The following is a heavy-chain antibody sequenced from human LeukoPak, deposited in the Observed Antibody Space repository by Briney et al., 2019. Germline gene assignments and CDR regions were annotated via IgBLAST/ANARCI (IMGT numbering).Heavy chain of an antibody. CDR2: MYYSGST. CDR1: GGSISSDSFY. CDR3: ARWTKNYFDY. J-gene: IGHJ4*02. V-gene: IGHV4-39*01. Sequence: SETLSLTCSVSGGSISSDSFYWGWIRQPPGKGLEWIGSMYYSGSTYYNPSLKSRVTISVDTSKNQFSLKLSSVTAVDTAVYYCARWTKNYFDYWGQGTLVTVSS. D-gene: IGHD3/OR15-3a*01.